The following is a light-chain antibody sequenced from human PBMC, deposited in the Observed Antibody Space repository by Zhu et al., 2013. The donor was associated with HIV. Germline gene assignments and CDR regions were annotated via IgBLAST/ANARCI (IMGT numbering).Light chain of an antibody. J-gene: IGKJ3*01. Sequence: AIRMTQSPSSFSASTGDRVTITCRASQGISSYLAWYQQKPGKAPKLLIYDASTLSSGVPTRFSGSGSETEFTLTIARLQPDDFATYYCQQYNSYPFDFGPGTRVDVQ. V-gene: IGKV1-8*01. CDR1: QGISSY. CDR2: DAS. CDR3: QQYNSYPFD.